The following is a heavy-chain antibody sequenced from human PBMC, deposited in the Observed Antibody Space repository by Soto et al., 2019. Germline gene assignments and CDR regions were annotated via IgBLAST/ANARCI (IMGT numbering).Heavy chain of an antibody. CDR2: IWYDGSNK. Sequence: QVQLVESGGGVVQPGRSLRLSCAASGFTFSSYGMHWVRQAPGKGLEWVAVIWYDGSNKYYADSVKGRFTISRDNSKNTLYLQMNSLRAEDTAVYYCASEYCSGGSFYYYGMDVWGRGTTVTVSS. D-gene: IGHD2-15*01. V-gene: IGHV3-33*01. CDR1: GFTFSSYG. CDR3: ASEYCSGGSFYYYGMDV. J-gene: IGHJ6*02.